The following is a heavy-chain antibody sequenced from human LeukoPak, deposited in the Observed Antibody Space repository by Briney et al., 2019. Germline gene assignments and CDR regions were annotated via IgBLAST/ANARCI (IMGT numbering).Heavy chain of an antibody. CDR3: VTGHYDSRMYFDL. J-gene: IGHJ2*01. CDR1: GLTFRPYR. D-gene: IGHD3-16*01. CDR2: IKFDGSLA. Sequence: AGPLRLSCTASGLTFRPYRIHWVRKAPGKGLVWVSQIKFDGSLASYAHSVKGRFTISRDNAKNTLYLQMNSLGIEDTAVYYCVTGHYDSRMYFDLWGRGTLVTVSS. V-gene: IGHV3-74*01.